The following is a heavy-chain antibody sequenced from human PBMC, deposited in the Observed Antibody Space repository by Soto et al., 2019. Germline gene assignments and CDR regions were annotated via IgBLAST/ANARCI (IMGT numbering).Heavy chain of an antibody. CDR2: IQSKTDGGTT. J-gene: IGHJ6*02. Sequence: GGSLSRSSSVSAFTFTHYEMSWVSQAPRKGLGWVGRIQSKTDGGTTDYAAPVKGRFTISRDDSKNTLYLQMNSLKTEDTAVYYCTLGVVAAENYYYYGMDVWGQGSTVTGCS. V-gene: IGHV3-15*01. D-gene: IGHD2-15*01. CDR1: AFTFTHYE. CDR3: TLGVVAAENYYYYGMDV.